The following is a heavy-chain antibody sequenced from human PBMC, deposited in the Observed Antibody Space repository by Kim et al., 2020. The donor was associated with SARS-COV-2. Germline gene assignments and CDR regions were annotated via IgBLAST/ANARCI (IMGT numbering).Heavy chain of an antibody. J-gene: IGHJ4*02. CDR2: ISGSGGST. CDR3: ATDFLTRFLLDEYYFDY. Sequence: GGSLRLSCAASGFTFSSYAMSWVRQAPGKGLEWVSAISGSGGSTYYADSVKGRFTISRDNSKNTLYLQMNSLRAEDTAVYYCATDFLTRFLLDEYYFDYWGQGTLVTVSS. CDR1: GFTFSSYA. D-gene: IGHD3-16*01. V-gene: IGHV3-23*01.